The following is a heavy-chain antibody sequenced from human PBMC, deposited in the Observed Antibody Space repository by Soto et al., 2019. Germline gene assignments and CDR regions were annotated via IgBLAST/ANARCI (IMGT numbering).Heavy chain of an antibody. CDR2: IRSRADGETT. V-gene: IGHV3-15*01. Sequence: EVQLVESGGGLVEPGGSLRLSCAASGFTFNNAWMSWVRQAPGKGLEWVGRIRSRADGETTDYAVPVKGRFTISRDDSKNTLALQMNSLKNEGTAVYYCTTGTAVAKYYFDFWGQGTLVTVSS. CDR3: TTGTAVAKYYFDF. J-gene: IGHJ4*02. D-gene: IGHD5-18*01. CDR1: GFTFNNAW.